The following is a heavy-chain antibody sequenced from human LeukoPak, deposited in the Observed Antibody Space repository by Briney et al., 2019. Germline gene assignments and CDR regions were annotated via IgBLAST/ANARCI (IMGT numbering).Heavy chain of an antibody. CDR3: AKSDCGGDCHLLDY. J-gene: IGHJ4*02. CDR2: FGGSGGSI. CDR1: GLTFSTYA. D-gene: IGHD2-21*02. V-gene: IGHV3-23*01. Sequence: GGSLGLSCAASGLTFSTYAMSWVRQAPGKGLEWVSHFGGSGGSIYYADSVKGRFTISRDNSKNTLYLQMNSLRAEDTAVYYCAKSDCGGDCHLLDYWGQGTLVTVSS.